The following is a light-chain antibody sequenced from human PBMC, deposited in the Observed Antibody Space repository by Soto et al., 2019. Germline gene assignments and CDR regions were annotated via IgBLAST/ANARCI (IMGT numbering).Light chain of an antibody. J-gene: IGKJ1*01. CDR2: DAS. Sequence: DIQMTQSPSTLSASVGDRVTITCRASQSIGSWLAWYQQKPGKAPKLLSYDASSLESGVPSRFSGSGSGTEFTLTISGLQPDDFATYYCQQYNSDPPTFGQGTKVDIK. V-gene: IGKV1-5*01. CDR3: QQYNSDPPT. CDR1: QSIGSW.